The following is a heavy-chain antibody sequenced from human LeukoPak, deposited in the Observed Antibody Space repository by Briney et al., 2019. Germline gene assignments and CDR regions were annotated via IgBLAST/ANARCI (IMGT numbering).Heavy chain of an antibody. J-gene: IGHJ3*02. Sequence: GGSLRLSCAASGFTVSSNYMSWVRQAPGKGLEWVSVIYSGGSTYYADSVKGRSTISRDNSKNTLYLQMNSLRAEDTAVYYCASVYYYDSSGRYDAFDIWGQGTMVTVSS. D-gene: IGHD3-22*01. CDR2: IYSGGST. V-gene: IGHV3-53*01. CDR1: GFTVSSNY. CDR3: ASVYYYDSSGRYDAFDI.